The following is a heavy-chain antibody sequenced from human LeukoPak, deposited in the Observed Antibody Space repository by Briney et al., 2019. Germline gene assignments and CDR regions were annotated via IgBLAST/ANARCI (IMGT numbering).Heavy chain of an antibody. CDR3: AELGITMIGGV. J-gene: IGHJ6*04. CDR2: ISSSGSTI. V-gene: IGHV3-48*03. D-gene: IGHD3-10*02. CDR1: GFTFSSYE. Sequence: GGSLRLSCAASGFTFSSYEMNWVRQATGKGLEWGSYISSSGSTIYHADAVKGRFTISRDNAKNSLYLQMNSLRAEDTAVYYCAELGITMIGGVWGKGTTVTISS.